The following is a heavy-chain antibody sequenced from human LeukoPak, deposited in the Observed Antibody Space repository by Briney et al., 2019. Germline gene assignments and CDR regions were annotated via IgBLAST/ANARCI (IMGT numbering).Heavy chain of an antibody. CDR3: ARESQTSTVTDAFDI. D-gene: IGHD4-17*01. CDR1: GDTLTSYA. CDR2: IIPIFGTA. Sequence: SSVKVSCKASGDTLTSYAISWVRQAPGEGLEWMGGIIPIFGTANYAQKFQGRVTITADESTSTAYMELSSLRSDDTAVYYCARESQTSTVTDAFDIWGQGTMVTVSS. J-gene: IGHJ3*02. V-gene: IGHV1-69*01.